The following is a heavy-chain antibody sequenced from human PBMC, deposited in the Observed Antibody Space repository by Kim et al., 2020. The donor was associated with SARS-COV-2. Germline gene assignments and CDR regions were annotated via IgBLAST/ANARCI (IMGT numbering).Heavy chain of an antibody. CDR1: GFTFSSYA. CDR3: AKLIMITFGGVIGGGYFDY. Sequence: GGSLRLSCAASGFTFSSYAMSWVRQAPGKGLECVSAISGSGGSTYYADSVKGRFTISRDNSKNTLYLQMNSLRAEDTAVYYCAKLIMITFGGVIGGGYFDYWGQGTLVTVSS. J-gene: IGHJ4*02. D-gene: IGHD3-16*02. CDR2: ISGSGGST. V-gene: IGHV3-23*01.